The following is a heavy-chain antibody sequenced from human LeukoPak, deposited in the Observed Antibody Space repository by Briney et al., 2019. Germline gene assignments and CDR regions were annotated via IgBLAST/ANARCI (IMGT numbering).Heavy chain of an antibody. CDR3: AKPYGKYSGSYFDY. J-gene: IGHJ4*02. CDR2: ISGSGGST. CDR1: GFTFSSYA. V-gene: IGHV3-23*01. Sequence: GGSLRLSCAASGFTFSSYAMSWVRQAPGKGLEWASAISGSGGSTYYADSVKGRFTISRDNSKNTLYLQMNSLRAEDTAVYYCAKPYGKYSGSYFDYWGQGTLVTVSS. D-gene: IGHD1-26*01.